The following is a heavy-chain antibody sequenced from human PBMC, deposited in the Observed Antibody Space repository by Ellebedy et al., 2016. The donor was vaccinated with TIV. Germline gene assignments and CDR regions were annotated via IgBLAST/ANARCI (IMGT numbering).Heavy chain of an antibody. CDR1: GYTFTSYA. D-gene: IGHD6-13*01. CDR2: INPNSGGT. Sequence: ASVKVSCXASGYTFTSYAMHWVRQAPGQRLEWMGWINPNSGGTNYAQKFQGRVTMTRDTSISTAYMELSRLRSDDTAVYYCARDREQQWGYYMDVWGKGTTVTVSS. V-gene: IGHV1-2*02. CDR3: ARDREQQWGYYMDV. J-gene: IGHJ6*03.